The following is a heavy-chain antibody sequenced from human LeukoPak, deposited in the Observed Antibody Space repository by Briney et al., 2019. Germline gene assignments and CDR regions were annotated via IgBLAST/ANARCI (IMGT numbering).Heavy chain of an antibody. CDR1: GYSFTSYW. CDR2: IYPGDSDT. Sequence: GESLKISCKGSGYSFTSYWIGWVRQMPGKGLEWMGIIYPGDSDTRYSPSFQGQVTISADKSISTAYLQWSSLKASDTAMYYCARPGSGYDEYGAFGIWGQGTMVTVSS. V-gene: IGHV5-51*01. D-gene: IGHD3-22*01. J-gene: IGHJ3*02. CDR3: ARPGSGYDEYGAFGI.